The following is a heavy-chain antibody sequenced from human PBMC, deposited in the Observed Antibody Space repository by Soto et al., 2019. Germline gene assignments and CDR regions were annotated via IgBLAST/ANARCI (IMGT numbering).Heavy chain of an antibody. CDR3: ARHSTRYRKSLDY. CDR1: GGSISSYY. D-gene: IGHD6-13*01. J-gene: IGHJ4*02. V-gene: IGHV4-59*08. Sequence: TSETLSLTCTVSGGSISSYYWSWIRQPPGKGLEWIGYIYYSGSTNYNPSLKSRVTISVDTSKNQFSLELSSVTAADTAVYYCARHSTRYRKSLDYWGQGTQVTVSS. CDR2: IYYSGST.